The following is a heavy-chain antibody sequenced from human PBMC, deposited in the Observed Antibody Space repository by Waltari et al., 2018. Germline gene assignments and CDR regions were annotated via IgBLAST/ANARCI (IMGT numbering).Heavy chain of an antibody. J-gene: IGHJ6*02. CDR3: ARERSGYYFYYYYGMDV. CDR1: GYTFTSYD. V-gene: IGHV1-8*03. Sequence: QVQLVQSGAEVKKPGASVKVSCKASGYTFTSYDINWVRLATGQGLEWMGWMNPNSGNTGYAQKFQGRVTITRNTSISTAYMELSSLRSEDTAVYYCARERSGYYFYYYYGMDVWGQGTTVTVSS. D-gene: IGHD3-22*01. CDR2: MNPNSGNT.